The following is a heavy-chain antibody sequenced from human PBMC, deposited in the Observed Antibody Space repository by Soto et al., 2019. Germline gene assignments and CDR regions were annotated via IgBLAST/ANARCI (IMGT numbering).Heavy chain of an antibody. CDR1: GGTFSSYA. Sequence: SVKVSCKASGGTFSSYAISWVRQAPGQGLEWMGGIIPIFGTANYAQKFQGRVTITADESTSTAYMELSSLRSEDTAVYYCARDVPTRYDYSNYVAFDIWGQGTMVTV. CDR3: ARDVPTRYDYSNYVAFDI. D-gene: IGHD4-4*01. V-gene: IGHV1-69*13. J-gene: IGHJ3*02. CDR2: IIPIFGTA.